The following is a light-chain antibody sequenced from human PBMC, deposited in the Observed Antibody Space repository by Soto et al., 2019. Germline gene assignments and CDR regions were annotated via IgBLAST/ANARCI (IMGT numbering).Light chain of an antibody. CDR2: EVS. Sequence: STPTPPASVSGSPGQSYTISCTGASSDVGGYNYVSWYQQHPGKAPKVMISEVSNRPSGVSNRFYGSKSGNTASLTISGLQAEDEADYYCSSYTSSSTSLVFGTGTKVTVL. V-gene: IGLV2-14*01. CDR3: SSYTSSSTSLV. CDR1: SSDVGGYNY. J-gene: IGLJ1*01.